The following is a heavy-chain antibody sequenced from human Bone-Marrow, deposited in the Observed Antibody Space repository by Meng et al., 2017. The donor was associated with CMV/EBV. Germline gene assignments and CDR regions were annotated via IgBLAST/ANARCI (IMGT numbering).Heavy chain of an antibody. J-gene: IGHJ5*02. CDR3: ARDRGRGQTMVVTYNWFDP. CDR1: GFTFSSYA. V-gene: IGHV3-30*04. CDR2: ISYNGSNK. D-gene: IGHD4-23*01. Sequence: GASLKISCAASGFTFSSYAMHWVRQAPGKGLEWVAVISYNGSNKYYADSVKGRFTISRDNSKNTQYLQMNSLRAEDTAVYYCARDRGRGQTMVVTYNWFDPWGQGTLVTVSS.